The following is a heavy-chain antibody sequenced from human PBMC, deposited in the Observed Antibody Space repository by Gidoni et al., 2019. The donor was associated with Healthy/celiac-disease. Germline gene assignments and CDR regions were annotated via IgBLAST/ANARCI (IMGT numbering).Heavy chain of an antibody. CDR3: ARWSYDSSGYLSPAVAFDI. V-gene: IGHV4-31*03. Sequence: QVQLQESGPGLVKPSQTLSLTCTVSGVSISRGGYYWSWIRQHPGKGLEWIGYIYYSGSTYYNPSLKSRVTISVDTSKNQFSLKLSSVTAADTAVYYCARWSYDSSGYLSPAVAFDIWGQGTMVTVFS. CDR1: GVSISRGGYY. CDR2: IYYSGST. D-gene: IGHD3-22*01. J-gene: IGHJ3*02.